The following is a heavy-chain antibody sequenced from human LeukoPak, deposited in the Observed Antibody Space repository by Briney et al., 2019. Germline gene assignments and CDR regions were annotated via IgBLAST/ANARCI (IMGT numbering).Heavy chain of an antibody. V-gene: IGHV3-7*03. D-gene: IGHD5-12*01. CDR1: GFTFSSYW. CDR3: AKVIPDSRKSGYDGLDY. Sequence: GGSLRLSCAASGFTFSSYWMSWVRQAPGKGLEWVANIKQDGSERFYVDSVKGRFTISRDNAKNSLYLQMNSLRAEDTAIYYCAKVIPDSRKSGYDGLDYWGQGTLVTVSS. J-gene: IGHJ4*02. CDR2: IKQDGSER.